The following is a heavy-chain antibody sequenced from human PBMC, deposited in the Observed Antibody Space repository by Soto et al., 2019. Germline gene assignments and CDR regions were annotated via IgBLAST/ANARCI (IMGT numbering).Heavy chain of an antibody. CDR1: GFTFSSYA. D-gene: IGHD2-21*02. CDR2: ISYDGSNK. J-gene: IGHJ4*02. Sequence: PGGSLRFSCAASGFTFSSYAMHWVRQAPGKGLEWVAVISYDGSNKYYADSVKGRFTISRDNSKNTLYLQMNSLRAEDTAVYYCARDPIVVVTATKGGFGYWGQGTVVTVSS. CDR3: ARDPIVVVTATKGGFGY. V-gene: IGHV3-30-3*01.